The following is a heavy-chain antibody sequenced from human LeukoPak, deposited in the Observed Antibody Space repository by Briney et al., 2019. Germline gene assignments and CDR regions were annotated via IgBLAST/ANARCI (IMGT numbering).Heavy chain of an antibody. Sequence: PGGSLRLSCAASGFTFSSYAMSWVRQAPGKGLEWVSAISGSGGSTYYADSVKGRFTISRDNSKNTLYLQMNSLRAEDTAVYYCAKDSSPRYHDYVWGSPYYFDYWGQGTLVTVSS. CDR2: ISGSGGST. J-gene: IGHJ4*02. CDR1: GFTFSSYA. V-gene: IGHV3-23*01. D-gene: IGHD3-16*01. CDR3: AKDSSPRYHDYVWGSPYYFDY.